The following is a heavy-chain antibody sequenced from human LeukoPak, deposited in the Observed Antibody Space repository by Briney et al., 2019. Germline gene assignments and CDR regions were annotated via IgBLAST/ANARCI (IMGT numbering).Heavy chain of an antibody. CDR1: GYSFTSYW. Sequence: GESLKISCQGFGYSFTSYWIGWVRQTPGKGMEWMGAIYPGDSRVRYNPSFQGQVTISVDKSISTAYLQWVSLRASDTAIYYCACRDLTSTWSFPWGQGTLVTVSS. D-gene: IGHD2-2*01. V-gene: IGHV5-51*01. CDR2: IYPGDSRV. J-gene: IGHJ5*02. CDR3: ACRDLTSTWSFP.